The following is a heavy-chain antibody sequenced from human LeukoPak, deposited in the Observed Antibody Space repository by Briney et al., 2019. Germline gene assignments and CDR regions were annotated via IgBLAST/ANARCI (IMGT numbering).Heavy chain of an antibody. CDR2: ISAYNGYT. V-gene: IGHV1-18*01. Sequence: ASVKVSCKASGYTFTNYGVSWVRQAPGQGLEWMGWISAYNGYTNYAQKFQFRVTMTTDTSTSTAYMELRSLTSDDTAVYYCARGPPPLYSGSYRPLDHWGQGTLVTVSS. J-gene: IGHJ4*02. CDR3: ARGPPPLYSGSYRPLDH. D-gene: IGHD1-26*01. CDR1: GYTFTNYG.